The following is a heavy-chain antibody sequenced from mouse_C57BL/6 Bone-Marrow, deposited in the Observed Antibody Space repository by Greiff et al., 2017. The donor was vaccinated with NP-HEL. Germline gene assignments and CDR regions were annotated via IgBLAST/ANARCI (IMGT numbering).Heavy chain of an antibody. V-gene: IGHV5-17*01. D-gene: IGHD2-3*01. CDR3: ARKGSIYDGYYVRYAMDY. Sequence: EVKVVESGGGLVKPGGSLKLSCAASGFTFSDYGMHWVRQAPEKGLEWVAYISSGSSTIYYADTVKGRFTISRDNAMNTLFLQMTSLRSEDTAMYYCARKGSIYDGYYVRYAMDYWGQGTSVTVSS. CDR1: GFTFSDYG. J-gene: IGHJ4*01. CDR2: ISSGSSTI.